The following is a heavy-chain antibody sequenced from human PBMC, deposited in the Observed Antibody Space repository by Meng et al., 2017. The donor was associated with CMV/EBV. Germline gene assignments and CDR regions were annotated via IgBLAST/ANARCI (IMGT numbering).Heavy chain of an antibody. CDR3: ARGPSSIAARQYYYYGMDV. Sequence: ASVKVSCKASGYTFTGYYMHWVRQAPGQGLEWMGWINPNSGGTNYAQKFQGRVTMTRDTSISTAYMELSRLRSDDTAVYYCARGPSSIAARQYYYYGMDVWGQGTTVTVSS. CDR1: GYTFTGYY. CDR2: INPNSGGT. J-gene: IGHJ6*02. D-gene: IGHD6-6*01. V-gene: IGHV1-2*02.